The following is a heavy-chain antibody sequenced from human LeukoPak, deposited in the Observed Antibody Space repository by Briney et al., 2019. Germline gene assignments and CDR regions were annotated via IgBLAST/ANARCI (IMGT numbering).Heavy chain of an antibody. CDR1: GFTFSSYA. J-gene: IGHJ3*02. D-gene: IGHD1-26*01. CDR2: ITISGDKT. V-gene: IGHV3-23*01. CDR3: AKLNSASYSYDAFDI. Sequence: QPGGSLRLSCASSGFTFSSYAMNWVRKAPGKGLEWVSGITISGDKTYYADSVKGRFTISRDNSKDTLYLQMNSLRDEDTAVYYCAKLNSASYSYDAFDIWGQGTVVTVSS.